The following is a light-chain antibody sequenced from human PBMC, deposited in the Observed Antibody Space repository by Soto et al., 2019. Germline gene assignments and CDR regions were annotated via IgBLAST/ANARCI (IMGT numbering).Light chain of an antibody. CDR2: DAS. CDR1: QSISSW. Sequence: DIQMTQSPSTLSASVGDRFTITCRASQSISSWLAWYQQKPGKAPKPLIYDASSLESGVPSRFSGSGSGTEFTLTISSLQPDDFATYYCQQYNSYSMTFGQGTKVDIK. V-gene: IGKV1-5*01. J-gene: IGKJ1*01. CDR3: QQYNSYSMT.